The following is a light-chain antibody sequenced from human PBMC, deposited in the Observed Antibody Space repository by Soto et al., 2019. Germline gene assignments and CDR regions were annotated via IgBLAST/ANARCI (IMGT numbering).Light chain of an antibody. CDR1: QSVSSSY. Sequence: EIVLTQSPGTLSLSPGERATLSCRASQSVSSSYLAWYQQKPGQAPRLLIYGASSRATDIPDRFSGSGSGTDFTLTISRLEPEDFAVYVCQQYDSSRYTFGQGTKLEIK. J-gene: IGKJ2*01. V-gene: IGKV3-20*01. CDR3: QQYDSSRYT. CDR2: GAS.